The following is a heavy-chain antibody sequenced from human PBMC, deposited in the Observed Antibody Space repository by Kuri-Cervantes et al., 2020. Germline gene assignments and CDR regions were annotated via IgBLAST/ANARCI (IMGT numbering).Heavy chain of an antibody. CDR3: ASPTLFVSSSGWYESLRYFDY. D-gene: IGHD6-19*01. J-gene: IGHJ4*02. V-gene: IGHV3-30-3*01. CDR2: ISYDGSNN. CDR1: GFTFSSYA. Sequence: GGSLRLSCAASGFTFSSYAMHWVRQAPGKGLEWVAVISYDGSNNYYADTVKGRFTISRDNSKNTLYLQMNSMRAEDTAVYYCASPTLFVSSSGWYESLRYFDYWGQGTLVTVSS.